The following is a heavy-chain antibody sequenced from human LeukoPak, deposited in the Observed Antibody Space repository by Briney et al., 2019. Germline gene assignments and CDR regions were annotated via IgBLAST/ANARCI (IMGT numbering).Heavy chain of an antibody. CDR1: GFTFSSYA. Sequence: GGSLRLSCAGSGFTFSSYAMHWVRQAPGKGLEYVSAISSNGGSTYYANSVKGRFTISRDNSKNTLYLQMNSLRAEDTAVYYCAKRAWLWAEGSPFDYWGQGTLVTVSS. CDR2: ISSNGGST. CDR3: AKRAWLWAEGSPFDY. V-gene: IGHV3-64*01. D-gene: IGHD5-18*01. J-gene: IGHJ4*02.